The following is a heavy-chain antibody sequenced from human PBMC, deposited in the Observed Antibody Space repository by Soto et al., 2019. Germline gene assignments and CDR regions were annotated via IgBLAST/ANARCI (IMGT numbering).Heavy chain of an antibody. CDR1: GFTFSSYA. CDR3: ARHGPGSLATYCSAGGCHYAFDM. J-gene: IGHJ3*02. Sequence: EVQLLESGGGLVQPGGSLRLSCAASGFTFSSYAIIWVRQAPGKGLEWVSTISGGGDGSYYADSVKGRFTISRDNSKNTVALQMNGLRAEDPAVYYCARHGPGSLATYCSAGGCHYAFDMWGQGTMGTVSS. CDR2: ISGGGDGS. D-gene: IGHD2-15*01. V-gene: IGHV3-23*01.